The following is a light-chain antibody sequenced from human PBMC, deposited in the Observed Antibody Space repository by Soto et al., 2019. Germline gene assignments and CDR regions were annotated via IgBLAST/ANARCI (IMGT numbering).Light chain of an antibody. Sequence: DIVMTQSPDSLAVSLGERATINCKSSQSVLYSSNNKNYLAWYQQKPGQPPKLLIYWASTRESGVPDRFSGSGSGTDFTLTIGSLQAEDVAAYYCQQYYSIPYTFGQGTKLEIK. V-gene: IGKV4-1*01. CDR1: QSVLYSSNNKNY. CDR3: QQYYSIPYT. J-gene: IGKJ2*01. CDR2: WAS.